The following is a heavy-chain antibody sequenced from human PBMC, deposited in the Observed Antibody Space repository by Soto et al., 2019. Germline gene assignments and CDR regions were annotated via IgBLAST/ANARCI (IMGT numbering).Heavy chain of an antibody. V-gene: IGHV1-8*01. CDR2: MNPNNGNT. CDR3: ARGPRNWGVDY. Sequence: QVQLVQSGAEVKKPGASVKVSCKAAAYTFTSYDINWVRQATGQDFEWMGWMNPNNGNTAYAQKFQGRVTXTXXTSKSTAFMELSRLTTEDTAVYYCARGPRNWGVDYWGQGTLVTVSS. CDR1: AYTFTSYD. D-gene: IGHD7-27*01. J-gene: IGHJ4*02.